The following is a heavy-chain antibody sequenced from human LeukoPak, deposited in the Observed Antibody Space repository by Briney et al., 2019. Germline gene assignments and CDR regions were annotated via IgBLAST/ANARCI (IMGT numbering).Heavy chain of an antibody. V-gene: IGHV3-30*03. Sequence: HPGGSLRLSCAASGFIFRSYGMHWVRQAPGKGLEWVAVISYDGSDKNYADSVKGRFTISRDDSDNTVYLQMSSLGPDDTAVYYCARGYCTDGFCQYYLDYWGQGTWVTVSS. D-gene: IGHD2-8*01. J-gene: IGHJ4*02. CDR3: ARGYCTDGFCQYYLDY. CDR2: ISYDGSDK. CDR1: GFIFRSYG.